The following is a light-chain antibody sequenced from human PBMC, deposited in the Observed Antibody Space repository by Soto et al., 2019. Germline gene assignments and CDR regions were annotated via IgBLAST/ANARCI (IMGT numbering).Light chain of an antibody. CDR3: QQYSNYLT. CDR1: QSINSW. J-gene: IGKJ1*01. CDR2: KAS. Sequence: DIQMTQSPSTLSASVGDRVTITCRASQSINSWLAWYQQKPGKAPKLLIYKASTLESGVPSRFSGSGSGTEFTLTISSLQPDDFATYYCQQYSNYLTFGQGTKVEIK. V-gene: IGKV1-5*03.